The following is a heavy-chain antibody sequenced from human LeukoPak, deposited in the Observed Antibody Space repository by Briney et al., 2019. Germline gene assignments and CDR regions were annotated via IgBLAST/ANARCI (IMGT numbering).Heavy chain of an antibody. CDR2: IRSKAYGGTT. D-gene: IGHD4-23*01. J-gene: IGHJ4*02. V-gene: IGHV3-49*03. Sequence: PGGSLRLSCTVSGFTFGDYAMSWFRQAPGKGLEWVGFIRSKAYGGTTEYAASVKGRFTISRDDSNSIAYLQMNSLIIEDTAVYFCTRDPHYYHGNPHDFWGQGTRVTVSS. CDR1: GFTFGDYA. CDR3: TRDPHYYHGNPHDF.